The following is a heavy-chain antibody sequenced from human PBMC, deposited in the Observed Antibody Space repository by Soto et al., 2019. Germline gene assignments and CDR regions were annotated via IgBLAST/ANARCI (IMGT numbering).Heavy chain of an antibody. CDR1: GFTFSSSG. D-gene: IGHD3-3*01. CDR2: IWYDGSNK. CDR3: ATGHWSGYQNELDY. J-gene: IGHJ4*02. Sequence: GGSLRFSCAASGFTFSSSGMHWVRQAPGKGLEWVAVIWYDGSNKYYADSVKGRFTISRDNPKNTLYLQMNSLRAEDTAVYYCATGHWSGYQNELDYWGQGTLVTVSS. V-gene: IGHV3-33*01.